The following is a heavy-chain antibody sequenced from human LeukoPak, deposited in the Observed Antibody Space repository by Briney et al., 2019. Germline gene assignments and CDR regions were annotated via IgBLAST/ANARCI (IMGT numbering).Heavy chain of an antibody. V-gene: IGHV3-74*01. CDR2: INGDGSST. D-gene: IGHD5-18*01. J-gene: IGHJ4*02. CDR3: GSDTVLGY. Sequence: GGSLRLSCAASGFTFSSYWMHWVGQAPGKGLVWVSRINGDGSSTFYADSVKGRFTISRDNAKNTVYLQMNSLRVEDTAVYYCGSDTVLGYWGQGTLVTASS. CDR1: GFTFSSYW.